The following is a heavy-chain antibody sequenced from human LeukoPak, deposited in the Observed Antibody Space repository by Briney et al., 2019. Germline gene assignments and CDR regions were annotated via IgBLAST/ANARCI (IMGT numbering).Heavy chain of an antibody. CDR2: IRYDGSNK. D-gene: IGHD4-17*01. V-gene: IGHV3-30*02. CDR1: GFTFSSHG. J-gene: IGHJ4*02. CDR3: AKPTGA. Sequence: GGSLRLSCAASGFTFSSHGMNWVRQAPGKGLEWVAFIRYDGSNKYYADSVKGRFTISRDNSKNKLHLQMNSLRAEDTAVYYCAKPTGAWGQGTLVTVSS.